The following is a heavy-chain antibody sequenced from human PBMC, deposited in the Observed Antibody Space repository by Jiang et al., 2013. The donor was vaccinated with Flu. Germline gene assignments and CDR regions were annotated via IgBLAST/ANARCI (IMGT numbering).Heavy chain of an antibody. V-gene: IGHV5-51*01. CDR1: GYTFTHFW. J-gene: IGHJ4*02. Sequence: SGAEVKKPGESLKISCKGSGYTFTHFWVGWVRQMPGKGLQWMGIIYPRDSDTRYSPSFQGQVTISVDKSISTAYLHWTSLKASDTAIYFCVSGAGGSFDYWGQGTLVTISS. CDR3: VSGAGGSFDY. CDR2: IYPRDSDT. D-gene: IGHD1-26*01.